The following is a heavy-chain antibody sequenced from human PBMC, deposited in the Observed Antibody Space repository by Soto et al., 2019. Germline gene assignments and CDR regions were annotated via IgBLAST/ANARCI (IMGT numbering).Heavy chain of an antibody. D-gene: IGHD6-19*01. J-gene: IGHJ6*02. CDR2: IIPIVGTA. Sequence: QAQLEQSGGEVKNPGSSVKVSCKASRVAFSKFIVTWVRQAPGLGLEWVGGIIPIVGTANDAQKFQGRVTITADESKRTSYMEVNNLRSEDTAVYYCAKVRYSSPMGYYEGLDVCGQGTTVTVSS. CDR1: RVAFSKFI. V-gene: IGHV1-69*01. CDR3: AKVRYSSPMGYYEGLDV.